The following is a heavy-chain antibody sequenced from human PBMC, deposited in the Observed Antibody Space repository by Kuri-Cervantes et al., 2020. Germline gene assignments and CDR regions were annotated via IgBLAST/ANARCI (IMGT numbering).Heavy chain of an antibody. CDR3: AKDYGSYAGGGRHYYYGMDV. V-gene: IGHV3-48*01. J-gene: IGHJ6*02. CDR1: GFTFSSYS. D-gene: IGHD1-26*01. Sequence: GESLKISCAASGFTFSSYSMNWVRQAPGKGLEWVSDISSSGSTIYYADSVKGRFTISRDNSKNTLYLQMNSLRAEDTALYYCAKDYGSYAGGGRHYYYGMDVWGQGTTVTVSS. CDR2: ISSSGSTI.